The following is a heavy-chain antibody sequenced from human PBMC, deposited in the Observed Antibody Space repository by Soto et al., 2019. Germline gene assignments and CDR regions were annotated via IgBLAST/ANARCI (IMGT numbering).Heavy chain of an antibody. CDR3: ARGADGDYFDS. J-gene: IGHJ4*02. D-gene: IGHD3-16*01. CDR1: GGSINSDY. Sequence: QVQLQESGPGLVKPSDSLSLTCTVSGGSINSDYWSWIRQPPGKGLEWIGRISYTGSTTYNPSLNRRVTSLPDTSKTQFSLKLSSVTAADTAVYYCARGADGDYFDSWGQGTLVTVSS. V-gene: IGHV4-59*07. CDR2: ISYTGST.